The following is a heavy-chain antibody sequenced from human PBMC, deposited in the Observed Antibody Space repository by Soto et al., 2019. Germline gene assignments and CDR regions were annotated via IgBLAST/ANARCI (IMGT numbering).Heavy chain of an antibody. J-gene: IGHJ3*02. D-gene: IGHD4-17*01. CDR1: GYTFTSYG. CDR3: ARVRDYGDLDAFDI. CDR2: ISAYNGNT. Sequence: ASVKVSCKASGYTFTSYGISWVRQAPGQGLEWMGWISAYNGNTNYAQKLQGRVTMTTDTSTSTAYMEMRSLRSDDTAVYYCARVRDYGDLDAFDIWGQGTMVTVSS. V-gene: IGHV1-18*01.